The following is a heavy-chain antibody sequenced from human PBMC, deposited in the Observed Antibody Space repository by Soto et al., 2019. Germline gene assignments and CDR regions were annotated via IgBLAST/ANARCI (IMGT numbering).Heavy chain of an antibody. V-gene: IGHV4-59*01. Sequence: QVQLQESGPRLVKPSETLSLTCSVSGGSISSYYWSWIRKPPGKGLEWIGYISYSGSTYYNPSHKSRVTISADTSRNQFSLKLSAVISADTAVYYCARADPDASVGYWGQGTLVTVSS. J-gene: IGHJ4*02. CDR3: ARADPDASVGY. CDR2: ISYSGST. D-gene: IGHD3-16*01. CDR1: GGSISSYY.